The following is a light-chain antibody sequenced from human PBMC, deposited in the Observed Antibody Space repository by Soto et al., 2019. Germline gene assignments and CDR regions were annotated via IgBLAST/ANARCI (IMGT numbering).Light chain of an antibody. V-gene: IGKV3-20*01. CDR3: QQYGSSPGT. CDR2: GAS. J-gene: IGKJ1*01. CDR1: QSVSSSY. Sequence: EIVLTQSPGTLSLSPGERATLSCRASQSVSSSYLAWYQQKPGQAPRLLIYGASSRATGIPDRFSGSGSGTDFTLNISRLEPEDFAVYYCQQYGSSPGTFGKGTKVEIK.